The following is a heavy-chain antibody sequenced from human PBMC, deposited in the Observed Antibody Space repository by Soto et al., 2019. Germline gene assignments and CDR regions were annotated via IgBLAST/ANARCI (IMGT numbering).Heavy chain of an antibody. CDR2: INPNSGGT. J-gene: IGHJ5*02. CDR3: ARDRVTIFGVVRNWFDP. D-gene: IGHD3-3*01. Sequence: GASVKVSCKASGYTFTGYYMHWVRQAPGQGPEWMGWINPNSGGTNYAQRFQGRVTMTRDTSISTAYMELSRLRSDDTAVYYCARDRVTIFGVVRNWFDPWGQGTLVTVSS. V-gene: IGHV1-2*02. CDR1: GYTFTGYY.